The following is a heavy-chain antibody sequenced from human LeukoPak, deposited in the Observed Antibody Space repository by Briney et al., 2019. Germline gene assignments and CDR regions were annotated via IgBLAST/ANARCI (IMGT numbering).Heavy chain of an antibody. CDR2: VKPSAGSA. CDR1: GYSFTNYD. CDR3: ARGRHYYDASDYYYEGDAFDI. V-gene: IGHV1-46*01. J-gene: IGHJ3*02. D-gene: IGHD3-22*01. Sequence: ASVKVSCKASGYSFTNYDIDWVRQATEQGLEWMGIVKPSAGSASYAQRFQGRVTMTRDMSTSTVYMELSSLRSEDTAVYFCARGRHYYDASDYYYEGDAFDIWGQGTMVTVSS.